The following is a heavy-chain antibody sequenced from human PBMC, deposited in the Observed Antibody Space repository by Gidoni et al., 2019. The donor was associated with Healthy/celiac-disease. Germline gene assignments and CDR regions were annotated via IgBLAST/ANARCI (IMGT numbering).Heavy chain of an antibody. D-gene: IGHD2-21*01. CDR2: ISYDGSNK. CDR3: AKDDYAFDI. Sequence: QGQLVEAGGGGVQPGRSLRLACAAAGFTFSSYGMHWVRQAPGKGLEWVAVISYDGSNKYYADSVKGRFTISRDNSKNTLYLQMNSLSAEDTAVYYCAKDDYAFDIWGQGTMVTVSS. J-gene: IGHJ3*02. V-gene: IGHV3-30*18. CDR1: GFTFSSYG.